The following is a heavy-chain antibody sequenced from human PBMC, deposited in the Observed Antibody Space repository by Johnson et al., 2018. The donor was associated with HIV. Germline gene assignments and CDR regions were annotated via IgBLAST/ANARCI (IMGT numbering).Heavy chain of an antibody. J-gene: IGHJ3*02. CDR3: AKANSGSYLGHDAFDI. CDR2: ISWDGGST. Sequence: VQLLESGGVVVQPGGSLRLSCAASGFTFDDYTMHWVRQAPGKGLEWVSLISWDGGSTYYADSVKGRFTISRDNSKNSLYLQMNSLRTEDTALYYCAKANSGSYLGHDAFDIWGQGTMVTVSS. D-gene: IGHD1-26*01. V-gene: IGHV3-43*01. CDR1: GFTFDDYT.